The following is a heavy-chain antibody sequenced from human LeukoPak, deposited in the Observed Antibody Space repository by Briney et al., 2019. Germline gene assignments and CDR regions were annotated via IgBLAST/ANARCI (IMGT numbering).Heavy chain of an antibody. CDR3: ARGGILGTDAPYYYYMDV. CDR1: GGSISSYY. Sequence: SETLSLTCIVSGGSISSYYWSWIRQPPGKGLEWIGYIYYSGSTNYNPSLKSRVTISVDTSKNQFSLKLSSVTAADTAVYYCARGGILGTDAPYYYYMDVWGKGTTVTVSS. V-gene: IGHV4-59*01. D-gene: IGHD7-27*01. J-gene: IGHJ6*03. CDR2: IYYSGST.